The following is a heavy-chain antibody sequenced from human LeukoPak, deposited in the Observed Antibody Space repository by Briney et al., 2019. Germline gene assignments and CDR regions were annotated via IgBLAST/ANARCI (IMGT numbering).Heavy chain of an antibody. CDR3: GRDGAGIDFALDT. J-gene: IGHJ5*02. V-gene: IGHV3-7*04. CDR1: GFIFENYH. D-gene: IGHD3-10*01. Sequence: GGSLRLTCVRAGFIFENYHMSRVRQAPGKGLEWVADIRHDGSEQYNVDSVKGRFTISRDIAKNSLFLQMNSLTAEDTAVYYCGRDGAGIDFALDTGGQGTLVTVSS. CDR2: IRHDGSEQ.